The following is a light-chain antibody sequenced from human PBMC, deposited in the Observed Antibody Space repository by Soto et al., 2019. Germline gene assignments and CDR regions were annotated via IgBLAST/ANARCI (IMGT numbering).Light chain of an antibody. Sequence: QSALTQPPSASGTPGQGVTISCSGYSSTVGSNHVYWSQKFPGMAPKLLISKNNQRPSGVPDRFSGSKSGTSASLAISGLRSEDEADYYCAAWDDNFSTYVFGSGTKAPS. CDR2: KNN. J-gene: IGLJ1*01. CDR1: SSTVGSNH. CDR3: AAWDDNFSTYV. V-gene: IGLV1-47*01.